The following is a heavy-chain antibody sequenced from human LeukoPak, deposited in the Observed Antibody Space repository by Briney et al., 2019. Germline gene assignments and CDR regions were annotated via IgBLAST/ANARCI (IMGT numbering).Heavy chain of an antibody. D-gene: IGHD2-15*01. CDR2: ISYDGSNK. CDR1: GFTFSSYA. Sequence: PGGSLRLSCAASGFTFSSYAMSWVRQAPGKGLEWVAVISYDGSNKYYADSVKGRFTISRDNAKNSLYLHMNSLRADDTGIYYCARGYSNYYYGMDVWGQGTTVTVAS. J-gene: IGHJ6*01. V-gene: IGHV3-30*03. CDR3: ARGYSNYYYGMDV.